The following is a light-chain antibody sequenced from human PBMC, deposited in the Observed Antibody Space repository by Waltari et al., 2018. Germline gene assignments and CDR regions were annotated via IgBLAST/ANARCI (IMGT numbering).Light chain of an antibody. V-gene: IGLV2-23*02. CDR1: SSDVGNFKR. Sequence: QSALTQPASVYGSPGQSIPISCTGTSSDVGNFKRFSWYQQHPGKAPKLMIYAVSKRPSGFSDRFSGSKSGDMASLTISGLQPEDEAEYFCSSYAGSSKGVFGGGTKVTVL. CDR3: SSYAGSSKGV. J-gene: IGLJ2*01. CDR2: AVS.